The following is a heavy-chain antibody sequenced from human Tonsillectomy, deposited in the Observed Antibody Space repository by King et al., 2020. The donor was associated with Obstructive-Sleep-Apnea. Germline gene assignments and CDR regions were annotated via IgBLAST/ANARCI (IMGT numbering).Heavy chain of an antibody. V-gene: IGHV3-23*04. D-gene: IGHD3-22*01. CDR3: VKDSDYNSGGYNYPEY. CDR1: GFSFSRYA. Sequence: VQLVESGGGLVQPGGSLRLSCAASGFSFSRYALTWVRLAPGKGLQWVSAISGSGGSTYYTDSVKGRFTISRDNSKNTLDLQMSSLRVEDTAMYHCVKDSDYNSGGYNYPEYWGQGTLVTVSS. CDR2: ISGSGGST. J-gene: IGHJ4*02.